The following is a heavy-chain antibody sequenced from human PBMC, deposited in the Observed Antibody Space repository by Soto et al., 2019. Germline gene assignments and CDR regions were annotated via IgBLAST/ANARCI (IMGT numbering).Heavy chain of an antibody. Sequence: GGSLRLSCAASGFTFSSYWMHWVRQAPGKGLVWVSRINSDGSSTSYADSVKGRFTISRDNAKNTMYLQMNSLRDEDTAVYYCARHGDSSGWYSGWFDPWGQGTLVTVSS. CDR1: GFTFSSYW. D-gene: IGHD6-19*01. CDR2: INSDGSST. V-gene: IGHV3-74*01. J-gene: IGHJ5*02. CDR3: ARHGDSSGWYSGWFDP.